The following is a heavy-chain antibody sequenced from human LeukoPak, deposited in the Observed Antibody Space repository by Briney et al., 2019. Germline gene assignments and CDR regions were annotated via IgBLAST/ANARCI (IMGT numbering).Heavy chain of an antibody. CDR3: ARVDDSCVIDY. CDR1: GGSISDYY. D-gene: IGHD3-22*01. V-gene: IGHV4-59*01. J-gene: IGHJ4*02. CDR2: IYYSGRT. Sequence: SETLSLTCTVSGGSISDYYWSWIRQPPGKGLEWIGYIYYSGRTNYNPSLMSRVTISVDTSKNQFSLKVSSVTAADTAVYYCARVDDSCVIDYWGQGTLVTVSS.